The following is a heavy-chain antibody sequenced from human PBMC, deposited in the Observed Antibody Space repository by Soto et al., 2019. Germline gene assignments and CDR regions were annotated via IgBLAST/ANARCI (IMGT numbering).Heavy chain of an antibody. CDR1: GGSFSGYH. Sequence: SETLSLTCAVYGGSFSGYHWSWIRQPPGKGLEWIGEINHSGSTNYNPSLKSRVTISVDTSKNQFSLKLSSVTAADTAVHYCARVRMVRNYYYGMDVWGQGTTVTVSS. D-gene: IGHD5-18*01. CDR3: ARVRMVRNYYYGMDV. CDR2: INHSGST. J-gene: IGHJ6*02. V-gene: IGHV4-34*01.